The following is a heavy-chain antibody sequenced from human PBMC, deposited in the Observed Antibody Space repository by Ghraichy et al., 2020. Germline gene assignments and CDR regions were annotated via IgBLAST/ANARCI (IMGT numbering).Heavy chain of an antibody. CDR1: GGFIGHFY. CDR2: VSFSGRT. J-gene: IGHJ5*02. CDR3: ARTYGSGKNWLDP. D-gene: IGHD3-10*01. V-gene: IGHV4-59*01. Sequence: GSLRLSCTVSGGFIGHFYWAWIRQPPEKGLEWIGNVSFSGRTTYNPSLKSRVAISVDTSKNLFSLKLNSVTAADTAVYYCARTYGSGKNWLDPWGQGTLVTVSS.